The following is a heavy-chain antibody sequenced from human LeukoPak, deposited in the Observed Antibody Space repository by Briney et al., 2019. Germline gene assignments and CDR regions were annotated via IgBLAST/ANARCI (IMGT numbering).Heavy chain of an antibody. CDR2: MNPNSGNT. CDR1: GYTFTSYD. V-gene: IGHV1-8*03. D-gene: IGHD4-17*01. CDR3: ARGGQNDYGDQGYFDY. J-gene: IGHJ4*02. Sequence: GASVKVSCKASGYTFTSYDINWVRQATGQGLEWMGWMNPNSGNTGYAQKFQGRVTITRNTSISTAYMELSSLRSEDTAVYYCARGGQNDYGDQGYFDYWGQGTLVTVSS.